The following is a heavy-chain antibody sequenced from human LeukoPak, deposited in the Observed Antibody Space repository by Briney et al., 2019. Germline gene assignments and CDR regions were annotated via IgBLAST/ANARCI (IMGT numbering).Heavy chain of an antibody. D-gene: IGHD2-15*01. J-gene: IGHJ4*02. CDR1: GFTFSSYW. CDR2: IKEDGSEK. Sequence: PGGPLRLSCTASGFTFSSYWVSWVRQAPGKGLEWVANIKEDGSEKYYVDSVKGRFTISRDNAKNSLYLQMNSLRAEDTAVYYCASGLSGSSWGQGTLVTVSS. CDR3: ASGLSGSS. V-gene: IGHV3-7*02.